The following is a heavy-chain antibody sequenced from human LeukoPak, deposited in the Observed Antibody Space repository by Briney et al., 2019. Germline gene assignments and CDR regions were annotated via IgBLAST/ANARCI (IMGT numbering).Heavy chain of an antibody. CDR1: GFTFSHYY. D-gene: IGHD1-26*01. V-gene: IGHV3-11*01. J-gene: IGHJ4*02. Sequence: PGGSLRPSCVTSGFTFSHYYVTWIRQAPGKGLEWVSYISGTGNNKYYADSVKGRFTISRDNAQNSLYLQMSSLRAEDTAMYYCARDYSESEYFFDYWGQGSLVAVSS. CDR3: ARDYSESEYFFDY. CDR2: ISGTGNNK.